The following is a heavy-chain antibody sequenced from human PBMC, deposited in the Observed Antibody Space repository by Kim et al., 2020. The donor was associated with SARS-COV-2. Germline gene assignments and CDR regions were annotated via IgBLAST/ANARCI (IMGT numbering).Heavy chain of an antibody. Sequence: PTNGNTTYAQKLRGRVTMPTDTSTSTAYMELRSLRSDDTAVYYCARTDYWGQGTLVTVSS. V-gene: IGHV1-18*01. CDR2: PTNGNT. CDR3: ARTDY. J-gene: IGHJ4*02.